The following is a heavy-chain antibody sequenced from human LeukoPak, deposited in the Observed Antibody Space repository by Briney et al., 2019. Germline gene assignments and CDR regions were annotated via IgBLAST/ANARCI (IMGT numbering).Heavy chain of an antibody. D-gene: IGHD1-26*01. CDR2: IYYSGST. CDR1: GGSISSSSYS. J-gene: IGHJ6*02. V-gene: IGHV4-39*01. CDR3: ASIVGATSAPFLDRLHEYGMDV. Sequence: PSETLSLTCTVSGGSISSSSYSWGWIRQPPGKGLEWIGSIYYSGSTYYNPSLKSRVTISVDTSKNQFSLKLSSVTAADTAVYYCASIVGATSAPFLDRLHEYGMDVWGQGTTVTVSS.